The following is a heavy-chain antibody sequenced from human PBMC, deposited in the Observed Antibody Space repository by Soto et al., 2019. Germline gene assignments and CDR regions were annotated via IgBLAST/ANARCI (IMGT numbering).Heavy chain of an antibody. Sequence: SLRLSCAASGFTFRTYAMHWVRQAPGKGLEWVAVISHDGSNTDYGDSVKGRFTISRDNSKSTLSLQMNSLRPEDTGVYYCAKSRDGYSFYFYYGMDVWGQGTSVTVSS. CDR1: GFTFRTYA. V-gene: IGHV3-30*18. J-gene: IGHJ6*02. CDR3: AKSRDGYSFYFYYGMDV. CDR2: ISHDGSNT. D-gene: IGHD4-4*01.